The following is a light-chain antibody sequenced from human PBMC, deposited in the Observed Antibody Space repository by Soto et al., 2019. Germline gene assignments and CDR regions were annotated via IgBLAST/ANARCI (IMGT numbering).Light chain of an antibody. CDR3: QQLNSYPLT. CDR1: QGINSY. V-gene: IGKV1-9*01. Sequence: DVQLTQSPSFLSASVGDRLTITCRASQGINSYLAWYQQKPGKAPRLLIYTASTLQSGVPSRFSGSASGTEFTLTISSLQPEDFATYYCQQLNSYPLTFGGGTKVEI. J-gene: IGKJ4*01. CDR2: TAS.